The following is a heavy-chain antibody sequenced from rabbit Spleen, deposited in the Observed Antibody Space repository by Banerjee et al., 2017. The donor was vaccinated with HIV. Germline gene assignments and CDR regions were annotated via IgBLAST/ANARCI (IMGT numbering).Heavy chain of an antibody. V-gene: IGHV1S45*01. J-gene: IGHJ4*01. CDR1: GVSLNDKDV. CDR3: ARDLVAVIGWNFNL. Sequence: QEQLVESGGGLVKPEGSLKLSCTASGVSLNDKDVMCWVRQAPGKGLEWIACINIVTGKSVYASWAEGRFIMSRTSSTTVTLQMTSLTAADTATYFCARDLVAVIGWNFNLWGPGTLVTVS. CDR2: INIVTGKS. D-gene: IGHD1-1*01.